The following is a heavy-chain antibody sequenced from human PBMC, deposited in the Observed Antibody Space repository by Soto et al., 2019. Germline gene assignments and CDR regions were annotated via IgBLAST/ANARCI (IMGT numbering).Heavy chain of an antibody. D-gene: IGHD3-10*01. V-gene: IGHV1-18*01. J-gene: IGHJ6*02. Sequence: ASVKVSCKTSGYTFSNYGIYWVRQAPGQGLEWMGWIRAYNGDTNYAQKFQTRVTMTTDTSTDTAYMDLKSLTSDDTAIYYCARAGAAPYYYYGLDIWGQGTTVTVSS. CDR1: GYTFSNYG. CDR3: ARAGAAPYYYYGLDI. CDR2: IRAYNGDT.